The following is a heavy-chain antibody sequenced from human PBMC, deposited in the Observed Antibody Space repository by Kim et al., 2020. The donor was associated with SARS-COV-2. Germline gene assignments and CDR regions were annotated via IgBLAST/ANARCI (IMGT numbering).Heavy chain of an antibody. CDR3: ARDGGRYYYYGMDV. CDR2: IYSGGST. Sequence: GGSLRLSCAASGFTVSSNYMSWVRQAPGKGLEWVSVIYSGGSTYYADSVKGRFTISRHNSKNTLYLQMNSLRAEDTAVYYCARDGGRYYYYGMDVWGQGTTVTVSS. CDR1: GFTVSSNY. D-gene: IGHD2-15*01. J-gene: IGHJ6*02. V-gene: IGHV3-53*04.